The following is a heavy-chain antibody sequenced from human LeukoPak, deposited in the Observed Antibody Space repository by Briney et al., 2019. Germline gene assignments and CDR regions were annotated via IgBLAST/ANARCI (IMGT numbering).Heavy chain of an antibody. V-gene: IGHV1-69*06. J-gene: IGHJ4*02. CDR1: GGTFSSYA. D-gene: IGHD6-19*01. CDR2: IIPIFGTA. Sequence: SVKVSCKASGGTFSSYAISWVRQAPGQGLEWMGGIIPIFGTANYAQKFQGRVTITAGKSTSTAYMELSSLRSEDTAVYYCARDGDSSGRAFDYWGQGTLVTVSS. CDR3: ARDGDSSGRAFDY.